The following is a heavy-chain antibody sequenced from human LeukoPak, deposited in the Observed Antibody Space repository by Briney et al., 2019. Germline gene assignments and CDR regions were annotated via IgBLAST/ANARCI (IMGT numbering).Heavy chain of an antibody. CDR1: GGSISSSSPY. J-gene: IGHJ4*02. CDR3: SRQRGLRAIFDS. V-gene: IGHV4-39*01. Sequence: SETPSLTCTVSGGSISSSSPYWGWIRQPPGKGLEWIGSFYYSGTTYYNPSLKSRLTISGDTSKKQFSLKLSSVTAADTAVYYCSRQRGLRAIFDSWGQGTLVTVSS. D-gene: IGHD3-16*01. CDR2: FYYSGTT.